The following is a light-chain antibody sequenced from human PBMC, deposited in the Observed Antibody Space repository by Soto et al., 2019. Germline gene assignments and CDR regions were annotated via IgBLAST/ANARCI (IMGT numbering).Light chain of an antibody. Sequence: DIVMTQSPLSLPVSPGEPASISCRSSQSLLHSNGYNYLDWYLQKPGQSPQFLIYLGSNRASGVPDRFSGNGSGTDFTLKISRVEAEDVGVYYCMQALQTPFTFGPGTKVDIK. J-gene: IGKJ3*01. CDR1: QSLLHSNGYNY. CDR3: MQALQTPFT. CDR2: LGS. V-gene: IGKV2-28*01.